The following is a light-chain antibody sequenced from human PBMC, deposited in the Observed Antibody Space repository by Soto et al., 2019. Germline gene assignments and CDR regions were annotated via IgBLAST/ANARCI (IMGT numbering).Light chain of an antibody. Sequence: EIVMTQSPATLSVSPGERATLSCRASQSVSSNLAWYQQKPGQAPRLLIYVASTRATGIPARFSGSGSGTEFTLIISSLQSEDFAVYYCQQYNNLPGTFGQGTKVEIK. V-gene: IGKV3-15*01. CDR1: QSVSSN. CDR2: VAS. CDR3: QQYNNLPGT. J-gene: IGKJ1*01.